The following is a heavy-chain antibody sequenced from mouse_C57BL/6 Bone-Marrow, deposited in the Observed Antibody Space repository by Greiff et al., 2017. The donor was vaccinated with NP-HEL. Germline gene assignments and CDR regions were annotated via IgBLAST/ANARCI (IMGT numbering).Heavy chain of an antibody. CDR2: INSDGGST. CDR1: EYEFPSHD. D-gene: IGHD2-3*01. J-gene: IGHJ4*01. CDR3: ARHGPSMTLYYAMDY. Sequence: EVKVVESGGGLVQPGESLKLSCESNEYEFPSHDMSWVRKTPEKRLELVAAINSDGGSTYYPDTMERRFIISRDNTKKTLYLQMSSLRSEDTALYYCARHGPSMTLYYAMDYWGQGTSVTVSS. V-gene: IGHV5-2*01.